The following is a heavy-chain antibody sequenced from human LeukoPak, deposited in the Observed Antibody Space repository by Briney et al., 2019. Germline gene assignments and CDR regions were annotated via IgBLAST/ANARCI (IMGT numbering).Heavy chain of an antibody. Sequence: PSETLSLTCTVSGDSIRNDYWSWVRQPPGKTLEFIAFISYTGTTNYNPSLNSRATISVDTSKSQFSLKLTSVTAADTAVYYCARLSADVLTPLLYYSFHSWGQGALVTVSS. CDR1: GDSIRNDY. CDR2: ISYTGTT. V-gene: IGHV4-59*08. CDR3: ARLSADVLTPLLYYSFHS. J-gene: IGHJ4*02. D-gene: IGHD2/OR15-2a*01.